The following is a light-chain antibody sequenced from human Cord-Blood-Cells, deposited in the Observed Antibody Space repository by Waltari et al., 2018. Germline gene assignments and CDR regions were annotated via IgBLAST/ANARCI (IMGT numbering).Light chain of an antibody. CDR2: GAS. V-gene: IGKV3-15*01. Sequence: VLTQSPATLSVSPGERATLSCRASQSVSSNLAWYQQKPGQAPRLLIYGASTRATGIPARFSGSGSGTEFTLTISSLQSEDFAVYYCQQYNNWPPLTFGGGTKVEIK. CDR3: QQYNNWPPLT. CDR1: QSVSSN. J-gene: IGKJ4*01.